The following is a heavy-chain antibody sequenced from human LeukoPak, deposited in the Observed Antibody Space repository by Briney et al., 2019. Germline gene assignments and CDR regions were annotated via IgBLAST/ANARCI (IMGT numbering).Heavy chain of an antibody. D-gene: IGHD3-10*01. CDR2: VSAYNGKT. Sequence: ASVKVSCKASGYTFTSYGIGWVRQAPGQGLEWLGWVSAYNGKTNYARKLQGRVTMTSDTSTSTVYMDLSLKSDDTAVYYCVRDRGIQFEDTFDYWGQGTLVTVSS. J-gene: IGHJ4*02. CDR3: VRDRGIQFEDTFDY. V-gene: IGHV1-18*01. CDR1: GYTFTSYG.